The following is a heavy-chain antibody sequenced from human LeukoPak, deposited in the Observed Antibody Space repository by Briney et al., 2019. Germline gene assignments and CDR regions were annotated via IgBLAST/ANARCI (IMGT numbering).Heavy chain of an antibody. J-gene: IGHJ5*02. D-gene: IGHD3-10*01. CDR2: ISAYNGNT. Sequence: ASVKVSCKASGYTFTSYGISWVRQAPGQGLEWMGWISAYNGNTNYAQKLQGRVTMTTDTSTGTAYTELRSLRSDDTAVYYCARAEIDYYGSGSYSIRFDPWGQGTLVTVSS. CDR3: ARAEIDYYGSGSYSIRFDP. V-gene: IGHV1-18*01. CDR1: GYTFTSYG.